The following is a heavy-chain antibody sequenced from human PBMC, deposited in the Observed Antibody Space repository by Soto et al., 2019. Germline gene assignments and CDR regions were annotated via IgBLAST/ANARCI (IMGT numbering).Heavy chain of an antibody. Sequence: ASVKVSFKASGYTFTNYDINWVRQAPGQGLEWMGWMDPKRGNTGYAQKFQGRVTMTRNTSISTAYMELSSLRSEDTAVYYCARGRFIAAAGSRDYFDYWGQGTLVTVSS. V-gene: IGHV1-8*01. CDR3: ARGRFIAAAGSRDYFDY. CDR1: GYTFTNYD. CDR2: MDPKRGNT. D-gene: IGHD6-13*01. J-gene: IGHJ4*02.